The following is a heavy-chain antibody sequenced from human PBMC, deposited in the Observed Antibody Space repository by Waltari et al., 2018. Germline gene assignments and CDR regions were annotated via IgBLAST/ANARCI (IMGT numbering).Heavy chain of an antibody. Sequence: EVQLVESGGGLVQPGRSLRLSCAASGFTFADYAMHWVRQAPGKGLEWVSGISWNSGSIGYADSVKGRFTISRDNAKNSLYLQMNSLRAEDTALYYCASTNIVGATNYWGQGTLVTVSS. CDR2: ISWNSGSI. CDR3: ASTNIVGATNY. D-gene: IGHD1-26*01. V-gene: IGHV3-9*01. J-gene: IGHJ4*02. CDR1: GFTFADYA.